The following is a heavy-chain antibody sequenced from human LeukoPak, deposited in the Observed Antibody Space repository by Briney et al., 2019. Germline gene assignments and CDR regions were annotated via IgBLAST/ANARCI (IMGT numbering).Heavy chain of an antibody. CDR2: IYYSGST. V-gene: IGHV4-59*08. CDR3: ARQPPGYCSGGSCYPFGYYYYGMDV. J-gene: IGHJ6*02. D-gene: IGHD2-15*01. Sequence: SETLSLTCTVSGGSISSYYWSWIRQPPGKGLERIGYIYYSGSTNYNPSLKSRVTISVDTSKNQFSLKLSSVTAADTAVYYCARQPPGYCSGGSCYPFGYYYYGMDVWGQGTTVTVSS. CDR1: GGSISSYY.